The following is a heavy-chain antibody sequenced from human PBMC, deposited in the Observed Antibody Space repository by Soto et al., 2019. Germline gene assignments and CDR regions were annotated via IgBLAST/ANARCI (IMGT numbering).Heavy chain of an antibody. CDR2: ISYDGSNK. D-gene: IGHD5-18*01. J-gene: IGHJ4*02. CDR3: AKDYGYSYGYFDH. CDR1: GFTFSSYG. V-gene: IGHV3-30*18. Sequence: QVQLVESGGGVVQPGRSLRLSCAASGFTFSSYGMHWVRQAPGKGLEWVAVISYDGSNKYYADSVKGRFTISRDNSKNTLDLEMNSPRAEDTAVYYCAKDYGYSYGYFDHWGQGTLVTVSS.